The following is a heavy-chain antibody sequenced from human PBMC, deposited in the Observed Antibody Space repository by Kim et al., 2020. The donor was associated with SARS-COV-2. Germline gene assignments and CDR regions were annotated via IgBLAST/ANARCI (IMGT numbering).Heavy chain of an antibody. CDR1: EGTFNSYA. CDR2: ILPIYGTR. D-gene: IGHD2-15*01. J-gene: IGHJ4*02. V-gene: IGHV1-69*13. Sequence: SVKVSCKASEGTFNSYAISWVRQAPGQGLEWMGGILPIYGTRSYAQRFQGRVTITADASTSTVYMELTSLRSEDMAIYYCARDTGGGQNGLSLDYWGQGTVVTVSS. CDR3: ARDTGGGQNGLSLDY.